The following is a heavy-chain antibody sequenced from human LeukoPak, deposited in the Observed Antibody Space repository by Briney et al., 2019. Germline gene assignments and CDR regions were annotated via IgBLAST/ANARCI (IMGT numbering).Heavy chain of an antibody. CDR3: AKLVSVAGRSPHFDY. Sequence: GGSLRLSCAASGFTFSSYAMNWVRQAPGKGLEWVSGISTGGGSTYYSDSVKGRFTISRDNSKNTLHLQMNSLRAEDTAVYYCAKLVSVAGRSPHFDYWGQGTLVTVSS. CDR1: GFTFSSYA. J-gene: IGHJ4*02. D-gene: IGHD6-19*01. CDR2: ISTGGGST. V-gene: IGHV3-23*01.